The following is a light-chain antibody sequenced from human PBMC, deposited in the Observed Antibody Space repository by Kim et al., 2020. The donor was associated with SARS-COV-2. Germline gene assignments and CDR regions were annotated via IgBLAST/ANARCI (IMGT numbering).Light chain of an antibody. CDR3: SSYTSGSTRV. CDR2: DDS. J-gene: IGLJ1*01. CDR1: SSDVGGYNY. V-gene: IGLV2-14*04. Sequence: SLTITCTGPSSDVGGYNYVSWYQQHPGEAPKFMFYDDSNRPSVVSNRFSGSKSGNAASLTISMLQAENEADYYCSSYTSGSTRVFGTGTKVTVL.